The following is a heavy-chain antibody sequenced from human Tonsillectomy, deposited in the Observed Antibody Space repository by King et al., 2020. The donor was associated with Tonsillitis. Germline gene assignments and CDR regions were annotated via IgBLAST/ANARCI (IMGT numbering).Heavy chain of an antibody. D-gene: IGHD3-9*01. Sequence: VQLVESGGGVVQPGRSLRLSCAASGFTFSSYGMHWVRQSPGRGLEWVAVTSYDGSNKYYADSVTGRFTISRDNSKNTVYLQMNSLRPDDTGVYYCAKVSVFLTGSSPTYFHSWGQGTLVTVSS. V-gene: IGHV3-30*18. CDR1: GFTFSSYG. CDR3: AKVSVFLTGSSPTYFHS. J-gene: IGHJ4*02. CDR2: TSYDGSNK.